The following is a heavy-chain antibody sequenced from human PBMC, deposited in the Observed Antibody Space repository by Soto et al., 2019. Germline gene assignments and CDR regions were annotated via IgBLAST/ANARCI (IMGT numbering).Heavy chain of an antibody. J-gene: IGHJ3*01. CDR1: GFTFSSSG. CDR3: STSGSGWYGVDFDV. CDR2: ISSSGSFT. Sequence: GGSLRLSCAASGFTFSSSGINWLRQAPGKGLEWVSSISSSGSFTDYADSVRGRFTISRDNAKNSLYLQMTSLSAEDTAVYYCSTSGSGWYGVDFDVWGQGTKVTVSS. V-gene: IGHV3-21*01. D-gene: IGHD6-19*01.